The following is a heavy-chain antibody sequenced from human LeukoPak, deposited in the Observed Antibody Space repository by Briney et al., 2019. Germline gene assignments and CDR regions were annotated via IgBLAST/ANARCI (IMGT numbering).Heavy chain of an antibody. J-gene: IGHJ4*02. CDR2: IIPIFGTA. D-gene: IGHD6-19*01. CDR1: GGTFSSYA. V-gene: IGHV1-69*13. CDR3: ARSAYISGWYAFDY. Sequence: ASVKVSCKASGGTFSSYAISWVRQAPGQGLEWMGGIIPIFGTANYAQKFQGRVTITADESTSTAYMELSSLRSGDTAVYYCARSAYISGWYAFDYWGQGTLVTVSS.